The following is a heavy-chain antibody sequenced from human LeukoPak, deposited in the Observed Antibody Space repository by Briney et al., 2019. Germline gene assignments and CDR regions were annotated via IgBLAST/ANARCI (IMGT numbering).Heavy chain of an antibody. CDR3: ARGYCSSTSCFQYYDILTAEGAFDI. Sequence: GASVKVSCKASGYTFTSYGISWVRQAPGQGLEWMGWISAYNGNTNYAQKLQGRVTMTTDTSTSTAYMELRSLRSDDTAVYYCARGYCSSTSCFQYYDILTAEGAFDIWGQGTMVTVSS. CDR2: ISAYNGNT. D-gene: IGHD2-2*01. CDR1: GYTFTSYG. V-gene: IGHV1-18*01. J-gene: IGHJ3*02.